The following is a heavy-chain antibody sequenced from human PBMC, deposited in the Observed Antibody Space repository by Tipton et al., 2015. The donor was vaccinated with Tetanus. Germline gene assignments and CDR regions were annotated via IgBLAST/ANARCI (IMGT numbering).Heavy chain of an antibody. V-gene: IGHV1-69*01. D-gene: IGHD4-17*01. Sequence: QVQLVQSGAEVKKPGSSVKVSCKVSGGTFSSYAISWVRQAPGQGLEWMGGSIPLFRTKNYAQKFQGRVTITADESTNTAYMELSSLRSDDTAVYYCARDLTPVTTGGGYYYMDVWGKGTTVTVSS. CDR2: SIPLFRTK. CDR3: ARDLTPVTTGGGYYYMDV. J-gene: IGHJ6*03. CDR1: GGTFSSYA.